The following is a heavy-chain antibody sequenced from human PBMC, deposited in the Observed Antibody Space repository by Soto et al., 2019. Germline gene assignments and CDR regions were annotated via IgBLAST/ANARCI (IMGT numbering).Heavy chain of an antibody. J-gene: IGHJ4*02. CDR3: AKERFLGDYYFDY. Sequence: GGSLRLSCAASGFTFSTSAMTWVRQAPGKGLAWVSATSGSGASTYYAGSVKGRFTISRDNSKNTLYLQMNSLRAEDTAVYYCAKERFLGDYYFDYWRQGTLVTVSS. V-gene: IGHV3-23*01. CDR2: TSGSGAST. D-gene: IGHD2-21*01. CDR1: GFTFSTSA.